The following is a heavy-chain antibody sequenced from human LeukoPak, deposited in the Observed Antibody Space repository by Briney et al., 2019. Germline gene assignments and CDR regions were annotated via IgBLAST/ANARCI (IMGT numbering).Heavy chain of an antibody. V-gene: IGHV3-30*02. D-gene: IGHD2-2*01. CDR3: ARGEQIVVVPAALDY. Sequence: GGSLRLSCAASGFTFSSYGMHWVRQAPGKGLEWVAFIRYDGSNKDYADSVKGRFTISRDNSKNTPYLQMGSLRAEDMAVYYCARGEQIVVVPAALDYWGQGTLVTVSS. J-gene: IGHJ4*02. CDR2: IRYDGSNK. CDR1: GFTFSSYG.